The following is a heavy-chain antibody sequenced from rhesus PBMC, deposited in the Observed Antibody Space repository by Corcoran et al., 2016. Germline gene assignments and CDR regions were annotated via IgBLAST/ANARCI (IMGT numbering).Heavy chain of an antibody. CDR3: ARSLRTSVYSGSWNDRWFDY. V-gene: IGHV4-80*01. J-gene: IGHJ4*01. CDR2: NNGNSGST. Sequence: QLQLQESGPGLVKPSETLSLTCAVSGGSFSSYRWSWIRQPPGKGLEWNGENNGNSGSTNYNPTLKGRYTISTDASMNQFSLKLSSVTAADTAVYYCARSLRTSVYSGSWNDRWFDYWGQGVLVTVSS. D-gene: IGHD6-25*01. CDR1: GGSFSSYR.